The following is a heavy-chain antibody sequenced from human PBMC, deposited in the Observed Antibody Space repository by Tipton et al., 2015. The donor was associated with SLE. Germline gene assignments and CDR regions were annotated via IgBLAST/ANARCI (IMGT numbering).Heavy chain of an antibody. CDR2: ISWNSGSI. Sequence: SLRLSCAASGFTFDDYAMHWVRQAPGKGLEWVSGISWNSGSIGYADSVKGRFTISRDNSKNTLYLQMNGLRAEDTAVYYCARVLPPDAFDIWGQGTMVTVSS. CDR3: ARVLPPDAFDI. CDR1: GFTFDDYA. V-gene: IGHV3-9*01. J-gene: IGHJ3*02. D-gene: IGHD3-10*01.